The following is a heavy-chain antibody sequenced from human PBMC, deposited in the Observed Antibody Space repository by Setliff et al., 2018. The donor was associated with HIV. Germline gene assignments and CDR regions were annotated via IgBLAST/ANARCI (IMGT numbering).Heavy chain of an antibody. CDR1: GDSINNTDFY. J-gene: IGHJ4*02. D-gene: IGHD1-26*01. CDR2: FYSSGSA. CDR3: ARGHYGRGIYYPPGE. V-gene: IGHV4-61*02. Sequence: PSETLSLTCTVSGDSINNTDFYWSWIRQPAGRELEWVGGFYSSGSANYNPSLKSRISISTDTSKNQFSLKLTSVTAADTAVYYCARGHYGRGIYYPPGEWGQGTLVTVSS.